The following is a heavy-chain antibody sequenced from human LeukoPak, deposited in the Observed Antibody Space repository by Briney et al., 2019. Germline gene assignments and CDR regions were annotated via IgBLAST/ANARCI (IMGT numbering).Heavy chain of an antibody. V-gene: IGHV3-23*01. CDR2: ISGSGGST. D-gene: IGHD6-19*01. CDR1: GFSVSVNY. CDR3: AKAGSGWFPDY. Sequence: PGGSLRLSCAASGFSVSVNYMSWVRQAPGKGLEWVSAISGSGGSTYYADSVKGRFTISRDNSKNTLYLQMNSLRAEDTAVYYCAKAGSGWFPDYWGQGTLVTVSS. J-gene: IGHJ4*02.